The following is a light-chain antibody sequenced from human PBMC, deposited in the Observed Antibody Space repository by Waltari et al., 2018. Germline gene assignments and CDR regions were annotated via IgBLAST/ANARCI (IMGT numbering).Light chain of an antibody. J-gene: IGLJ3*02. CDR3: CSYAGSTTFWV. CDR2: EGN. CDR1: SSDVGSYNL. Sequence: QSALTQPASVSGSPGQSITISCTGTSSDVGSYNLVSWYQQHPGKAPKVMIYEGNKRPSGVSNRCSGSKSGNTASLTISGLQAEDEADYYCCSYAGSTTFWVFGGGTKLTVL. V-gene: IGLV2-23*01.